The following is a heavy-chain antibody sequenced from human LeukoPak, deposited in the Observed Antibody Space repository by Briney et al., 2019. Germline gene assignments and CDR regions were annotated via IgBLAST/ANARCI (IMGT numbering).Heavy chain of an antibody. J-gene: IGHJ4*02. CDR1: GFTFSNYA. Sequence: PGRSLRFSCAASGFTFSNYAMTWVRQAPGKGLEWVAIISYDGSHKYYADSVKGRFTISRDNSRDILYLQMNSLRAEDTAVYYCARGGSYSSGWYPFDYWGQGTLVTVSS. D-gene: IGHD6-19*01. V-gene: IGHV3-30*04. CDR2: ISYDGSHK. CDR3: ARGGSYSSGWYPFDY.